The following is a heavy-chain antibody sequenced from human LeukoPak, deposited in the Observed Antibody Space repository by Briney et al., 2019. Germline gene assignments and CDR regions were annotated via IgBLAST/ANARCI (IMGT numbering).Heavy chain of an antibody. V-gene: IGHV4-59*12. CDR2: ILYSGTTT. D-gene: IGHD2-2*03. J-gene: IGHJ3*01. CDR1: GGSISPYY. Sequence: KPSETLSLTCTVSGGSISPYYWSWIRQTPGKGLEWIGYILYSGTTTNYNPSLKSRVTISVDTSKNQFSLKLSSVTAADTAVYYCADAGPIHGYCSSTSCYERNGRWGQGTMVTVSS. CDR3: ADAGPIHGYCSSTSCYERNGR.